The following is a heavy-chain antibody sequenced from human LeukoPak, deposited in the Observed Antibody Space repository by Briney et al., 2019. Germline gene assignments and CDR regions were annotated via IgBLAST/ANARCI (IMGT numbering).Heavy chain of an antibody. D-gene: IGHD1-26*01. CDR1: GGTFSTYA. J-gene: IGHJ6*03. CDR3: ARDQGGSHPPYYYYYMAV. V-gene: IGHV1-69*05. Sequence: GASVKVSCTASGGTFSTYAVNWVRQAPGQGLERIGGINTIRGTTNYAPKFQVRVTITTDSSTTTAYMELSGLRSDDTAVYYCARDQGGSHPPYYYYYMAVWGKGTTVTVSS. CDR2: INTIRGTT.